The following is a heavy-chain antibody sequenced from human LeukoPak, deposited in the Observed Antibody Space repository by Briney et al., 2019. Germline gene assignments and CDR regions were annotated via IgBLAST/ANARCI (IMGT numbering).Heavy chain of an antibody. Sequence: SETLSLTCAVYGGSFSGYYWSWIRQPPGKGLEWIGEINHSGSTNHNPSLKSRVTISVDTSKYQFSLKLSSVTAADTAVYYCARGNRGYSYASFDYWGQGTLVTVSS. CDR2: INHSGST. V-gene: IGHV4-34*01. J-gene: IGHJ4*02. CDR1: GGSFSGYY. D-gene: IGHD5-18*01. CDR3: ARGNRGYSYASFDY.